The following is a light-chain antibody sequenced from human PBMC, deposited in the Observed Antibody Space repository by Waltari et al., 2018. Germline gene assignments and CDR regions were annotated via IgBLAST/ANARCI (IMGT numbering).Light chain of an antibody. V-gene: IGLV1-40*01. CDR3: QSYDTGLSAYV. J-gene: IGLJ1*01. CDR1: TSNIGAGFD. CDR2: RNN. Sequence: QSVLTQPPSVSGAPGQRVAISCTGTTSNIGAGFDVHLYRQDPGTAPKLLIYRNNNRPSGVPDRFSGSKSGTSASLAITALQAADESDYYCQSYDTGLSAYVFGTGTKVIVL.